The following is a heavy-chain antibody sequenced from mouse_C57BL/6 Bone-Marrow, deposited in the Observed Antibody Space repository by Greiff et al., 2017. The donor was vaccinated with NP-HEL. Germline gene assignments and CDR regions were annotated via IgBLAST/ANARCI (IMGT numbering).Heavy chain of an antibody. CDR3: ARTIYYDFYFDY. D-gene: IGHD2-4*01. CDR2: ISYDGSN. CDR1: GYSITSGYY. Sequence: EVQLQESGPGLVKPSQSLSLTCSVTGYSITSGYYWNWIRQFPGNKLEWMGYISYDGSNNYNPSLKNRISITRDTSKNQFFLKLNSVTTEDTATYYCARTIYYDFYFDYWGQGTTLTVSS. V-gene: IGHV3-6*01. J-gene: IGHJ2*01.